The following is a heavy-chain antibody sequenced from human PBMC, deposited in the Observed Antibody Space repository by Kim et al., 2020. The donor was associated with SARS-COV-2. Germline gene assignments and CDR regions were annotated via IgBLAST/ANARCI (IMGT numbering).Heavy chain of an antibody. Sequence: GGSLRLSCAASGFTFSSYSMNWVRQAPGKGLEWVSSISSSSSYIYYADSVKGRFTISRDNAKNSLYLQMNSLRAEDTAVYYCARDGNGSGPRSFDYWGQGTLVTVSS. CDR2: ISSSSSYI. V-gene: IGHV3-21*01. CDR1: GFTFSSYS. D-gene: IGHD6-19*01. CDR3: ARDGNGSGPRSFDY. J-gene: IGHJ4*02.